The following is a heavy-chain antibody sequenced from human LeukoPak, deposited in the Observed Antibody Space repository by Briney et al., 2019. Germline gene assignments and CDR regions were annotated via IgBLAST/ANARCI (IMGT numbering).Heavy chain of an antibody. J-gene: IGHJ4*02. CDR2: TSSSSSHI. CDR3: ARDLRIVSGSYLDY. Sequence: GGSLRLSCAASGFTFSSYTMNWVRQAPGKGLEWVSSTSSSSSHIYYADSVKGRFISSRDNTKNSLYLQMNSLRAEDTAIYYCARDLRIVSGSYLDYWGQGTLVTVSS. CDR1: GFTFSSYT. D-gene: IGHD1-26*01. V-gene: IGHV3-21*01.